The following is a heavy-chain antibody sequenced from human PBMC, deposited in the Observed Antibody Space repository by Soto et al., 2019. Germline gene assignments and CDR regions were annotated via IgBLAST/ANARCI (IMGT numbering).Heavy chain of an antibody. J-gene: IGHJ6*02. CDR1: GGTFSSYP. D-gene: IGHD2-15*01. Sequence: QVQLVQSGAEVKKPGSSVKVSCKASGGTFSSYPISWVRQAPGQGLEWMGRIIPILGIANYAQKFQGRVTTTAVQSTRPPYLLLCPLRSEDTALYSSPPLLVAAPVLAVWRQGTTVTVAS. CDR3: PPLLVAAPVLAV. CDR2: IIPILGIA. V-gene: IGHV1-69*02.